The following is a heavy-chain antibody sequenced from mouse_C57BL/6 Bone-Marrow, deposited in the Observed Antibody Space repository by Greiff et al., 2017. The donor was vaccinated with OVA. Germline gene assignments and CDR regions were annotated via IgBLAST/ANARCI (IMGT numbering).Heavy chain of an antibody. CDR1: GYTFTSYW. D-gene: IGHD2-5*01. CDR2: IDPSDSYT. CDR3: ARRGYSNYYFDY. V-gene: IGHV1-59*01. Sequence: QVHVKQSGAELVRPGTSVKLSCKASGYTFTSYWMHWVKQRPGQGLEWIGVIDPSDSYTNYNQKFKGKATLTVDTSSSTAYMQLSSLTSEDSAVYYCARRGYSNYYFDYWGQGTTLTVSS. J-gene: IGHJ2*01.